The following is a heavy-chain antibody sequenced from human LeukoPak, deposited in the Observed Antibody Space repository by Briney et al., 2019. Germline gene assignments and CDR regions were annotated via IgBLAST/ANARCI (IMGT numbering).Heavy chain of an antibody. CDR3: AKGGTLLYSRFDP. Sequence: PGGSLRLSCAASGFTFSSYWMSWVRQAPGKGLEWVANIKQDGSEKHYVDSVKGRFTISRDNAKKSLYLQMNSLRAEDTAVYYCAKGGTLLYSRFDPWGQGTLVTVSS. CDR2: IKQDGSEK. CDR1: GFTFSSYW. D-gene: IGHD2-15*01. V-gene: IGHV3-7*01. J-gene: IGHJ5*02.